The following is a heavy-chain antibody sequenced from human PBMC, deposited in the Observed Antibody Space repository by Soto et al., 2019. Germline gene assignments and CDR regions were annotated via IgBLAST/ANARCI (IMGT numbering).Heavy chain of an antibody. CDR1: GYSFTSYW. J-gene: IGHJ6*02. Sequence: PGESLKISCKGSGYSFTSYWISWVRQMPGKGLEWMGRIDPSDSYTNYSPSFQGHVTIPADKSISTAYLQWSSLKASDTAMYYCARARDGPYYYYYYGMDVWGQGTTVTVSS. CDR3: ARARDGPYYYYYYGMDV. V-gene: IGHV5-10-1*01. CDR2: IDPSDSYT.